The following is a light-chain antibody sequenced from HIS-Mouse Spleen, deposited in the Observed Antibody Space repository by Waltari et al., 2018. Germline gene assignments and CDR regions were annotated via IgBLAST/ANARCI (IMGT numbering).Light chain of an antibody. CDR2: KDS. Sequence: SYELTQPPSVSVSLGQMARITCSGEALPKNYAYWYQQKPGQFPVLVIYKDSGRPTGIPERFSGSSSGTIVTLTISGVQAEDEADYYCLSADSSGTWVFGGGTKLTVL. J-gene: IGLJ3*02. V-gene: IGLV3-16*01. CDR3: LSADSSGTWV. CDR1: ALPKNY.